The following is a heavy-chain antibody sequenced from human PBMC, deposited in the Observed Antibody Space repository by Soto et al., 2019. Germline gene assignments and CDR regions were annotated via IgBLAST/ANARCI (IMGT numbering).Heavy chain of an antibody. CDR2: IHYSGST. D-gene: IGHD2-15*01. J-gene: IGHJ4*02. V-gene: IGHV4-39*01. CDR3: ARHTPAISISDH. Sequence: SETLSLTCTVSGGSISSSRYYWGWIRQPPGKGLEWIGEIHYSGSTYYNPSLKSRVTISVDTSKNQFSLKLSSVTAADTAVYYCARHTPAISISDHWGQGTLVTVSS. CDR1: GGSISSSRYY.